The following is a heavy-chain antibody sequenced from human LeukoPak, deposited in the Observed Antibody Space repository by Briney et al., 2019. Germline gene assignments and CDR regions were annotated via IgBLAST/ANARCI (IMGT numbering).Heavy chain of an antibody. CDR3: AKSGGSGLIDY. CDR1: GGSISSSPYY. CDR2: IYSSGNT. J-gene: IGHJ4*02. D-gene: IGHD1-26*01. V-gene: IGHV4-39*01. Sequence: SETLSLTCTVSGGSISSSPYYWGWVRQPPGKGLEWIGNIYSSGNTYYNASLKSRVTIYIDTSKNQFSLNLSSVTAADTAVYYCAKSGGSGLIDYWGQGTLVTVSS.